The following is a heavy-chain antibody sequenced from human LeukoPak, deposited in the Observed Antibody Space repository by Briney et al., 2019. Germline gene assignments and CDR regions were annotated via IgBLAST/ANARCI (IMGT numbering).Heavy chain of an antibody. J-gene: IGHJ4*02. V-gene: IGHV4-4*08. CDR1: GGSISSYY. D-gene: IGHD3-10*01. CDR2: IYYSGST. CDR3: AKEGGYGSGGLDY. Sequence: PSETLSLTCTVSGGSISSYYWSWIRQPPGKGLEWIGYIYYSGSTNYNPSLKSRVTISVDTSKNQSSLKLSSVTAADTAVYYCAKEGGYGSGGLDYWGQGTLVTVSS.